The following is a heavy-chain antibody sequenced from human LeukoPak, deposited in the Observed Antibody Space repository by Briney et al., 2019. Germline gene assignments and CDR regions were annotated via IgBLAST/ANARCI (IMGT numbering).Heavy chain of an antibody. V-gene: IGHV3-30*04. Sequence: PGRSLRLSCAASGFTFSSYAMHWVRQAPGKGLEWVAVISYDGGNKYYADSVKGRFTISRDNSKNTLYLQMNSLGAEDTAVYYCARELLGSKYYYGMDVWGQGTTVTVSS. CDR2: ISYDGGNK. CDR3: ARELLGSKYYYGMDV. CDR1: GFTFSSYA. J-gene: IGHJ6*02. D-gene: IGHD3-16*01.